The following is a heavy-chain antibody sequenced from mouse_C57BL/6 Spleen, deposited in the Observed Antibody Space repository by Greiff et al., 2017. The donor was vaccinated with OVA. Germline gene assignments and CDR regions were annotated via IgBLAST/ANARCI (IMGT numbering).Heavy chain of an antibody. CDR1: GYAFSSSW. Sequence: VQLQQSGPELVKPGASVTISCKASGYAFSSSWMNWVKQRPGTGLEWIGRIYPGDGDTNYNGKFKGKATLTADKSSSTAYMQLSSLTSEDSAVYFCARRGPYYSTGFAYWGQGTLVTVSA. CDR3: ARRGPYYSTGFAY. V-gene: IGHV1-82*01. J-gene: IGHJ3*01. D-gene: IGHD2-5*01. CDR2: IYPGDGDT.